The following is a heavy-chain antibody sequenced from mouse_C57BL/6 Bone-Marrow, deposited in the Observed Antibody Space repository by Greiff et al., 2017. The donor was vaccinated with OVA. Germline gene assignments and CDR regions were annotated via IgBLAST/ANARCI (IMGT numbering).Heavy chain of an antibody. J-gene: IGHJ1*03. CDR2: IDPSDSYT. V-gene: IGHV1-59*01. D-gene: IGHD2-5*01. CDR1: GYTFTSYW. Sequence: QVQLQQPGAELVRPGTSVKLSCKASGYTFTSYWMHWVKQRPGQGLEWIGVIDPSDSYTNYNQKFKGKATLTVDTSSSTAYMQLSSLTSEDSAVYYCAREAYYSNDWYFDVWGTGTTVTVSS. CDR3: AREAYYSNDWYFDV.